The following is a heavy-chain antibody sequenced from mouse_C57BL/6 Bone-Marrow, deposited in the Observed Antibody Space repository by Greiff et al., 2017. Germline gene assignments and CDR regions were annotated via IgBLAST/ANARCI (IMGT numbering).Heavy chain of an antibody. CDR1: GYTFTDYE. Sequence: QVQLQQSGAELVRPGASVTLSCKASGYTFTDYEMHWVKQTPVHGLEWIGAIDPETGGTAYNQKFKGKAILTADKSSSTAYMELSSLTSEDSAVYYCTRYHYGSSYWGQGTTLTVSA. CDR2: IDPETGGT. D-gene: IGHD1-1*01. V-gene: IGHV1-15*01. CDR3: TRYHYGSSY. J-gene: IGHJ2*01.